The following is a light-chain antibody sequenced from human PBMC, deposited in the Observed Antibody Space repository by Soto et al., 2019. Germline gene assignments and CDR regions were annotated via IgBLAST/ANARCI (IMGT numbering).Light chain of an antibody. CDR3: QQYYSSPTWT. CDR2: WAS. J-gene: IGKJ1*01. Sequence: DIVMTQSPDSLAVSLGERATINCKSSQNILYSSNNKNYLAWYQQKPGNPPKLLIYWASTRESGVPDRFSGSGSGTDFTLTISSLQAEDVAVYYCQQYYSSPTWTFGQGTKVEIK. V-gene: IGKV4-1*01. CDR1: QNILYSSNNKNY.